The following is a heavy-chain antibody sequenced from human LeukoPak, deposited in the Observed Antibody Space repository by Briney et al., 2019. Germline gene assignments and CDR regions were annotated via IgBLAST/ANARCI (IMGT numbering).Heavy chain of an antibody. Sequence: GGSLRLSCAASGFTFSSYGMHWVRQAPGKGLEWVANIKQDGSEKYYVDSVKGRFTISRDNAKNSLYLQMNSLRAEDTAVYYCAKRIVATIRGYYFDYWGQGTLVTVSS. D-gene: IGHD5-12*01. V-gene: IGHV3-7*03. CDR1: GFTFSSYG. J-gene: IGHJ4*02. CDR2: IKQDGSEK. CDR3: AKRIVATIRGYYFDY.